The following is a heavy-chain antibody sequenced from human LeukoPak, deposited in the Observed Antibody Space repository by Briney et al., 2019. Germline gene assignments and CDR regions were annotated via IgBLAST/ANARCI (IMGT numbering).Heavy chain of an antibody. CDR1: GGSFSGYY. CDR3: ARGGRRQWLARGDY. V-gene: IGHV4-34*01. CDR2: INHSGST. J-gene: IGHJ4*02. Sequence: SETLSLTCADYGGSFSGYYWSWIRQPPGKGLEWIGEINHSGSTNYNPSLKSRVTISVDTSKNQFSLKLSSVTAADTAVYYCARGGRRQWLARGDYWGQGTLVTVSS. D-gene: IGHD6-19*01.